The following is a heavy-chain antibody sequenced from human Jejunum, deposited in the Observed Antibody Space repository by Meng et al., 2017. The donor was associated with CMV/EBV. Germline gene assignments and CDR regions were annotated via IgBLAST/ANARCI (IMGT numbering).Heavy chain of an antibody. CDR2: INHRGST. D-gene: IGHD3-10*01. Sequence: TSAVYGGSFSGYYWTWIRQPPGKGLEWIGEINHRGSTNYNPSLKSRVTISVDTSTKQFSLKVNSVTAADTAVYYCVRFGESFNWFDPWGQGNLVTVSS. V-gene: IGHV4-34*01. CDR3: VRFGESFNWFDP. CDR1: GGSFSGYY. J-gene: IGHJ5*02.